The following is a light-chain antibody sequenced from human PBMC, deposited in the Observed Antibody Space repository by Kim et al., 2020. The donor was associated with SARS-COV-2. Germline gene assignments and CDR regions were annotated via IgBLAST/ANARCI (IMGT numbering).Light chain of an antibody. V-gene: IGKV3-11*01. Sequence: PGEGTTTSCRTSRHGGISLAWYQQTPGQAPRLIIYDAAIRATGIPDRVSGSGSGTDFTLTIGSLAPEDFAIYYCQQRGNWPPALTFGGGTKVDIK. CDR2: DAA. CDR3: QQRGNWPPALT. J-gene: IGKJ4*01. CDR1: RHGGIS.